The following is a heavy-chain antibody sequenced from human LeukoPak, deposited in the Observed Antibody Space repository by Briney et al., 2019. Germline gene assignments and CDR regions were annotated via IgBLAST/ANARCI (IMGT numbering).Heavy chain of an antibody. J-gene: IGHJ4*02. D-gene: IGHD1-1*01. CDR3: ARGSLGPRLNV. Sequence: SETLSLTCAVYGGSFGGYFWSWIRQPPGKGLEWIAEISHSGSTNYNPSLKSRASTSVDTSKNQFSLKLSSVTAADTAVYYCARGSLGPRLNVWGQGTLVTVSS. CDR2: ISHSGST. CDR1: GGSFGGYF. V-gene: IGHV4-34*01.